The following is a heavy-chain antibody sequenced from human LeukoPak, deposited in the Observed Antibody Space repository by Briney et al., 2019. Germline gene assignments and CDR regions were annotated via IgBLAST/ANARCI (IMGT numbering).Heavy chain of an antibody. CDR1: GGSISSYY. J-gene: IGHJ3*02. V-gene: IGHV4-59*01. D-gene: IGHD6-19*01. CDR2: IYYSGST. CDR3: ARESRGQWLAADPDDAFDI. Sequence: PSETLSLTCTVSGGSISSYYWSWIRQPPGKGLEWIGYIYYSGSTNYNPSLKSRVTISVDTSKNQFSLKLSSVTAADTAVYYCARESRGQWLAADPDDAFDIWGQGTMVTVSS.